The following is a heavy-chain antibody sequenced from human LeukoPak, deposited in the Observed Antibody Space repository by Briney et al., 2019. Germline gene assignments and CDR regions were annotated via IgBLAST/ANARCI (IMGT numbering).Heavy chain of an antibody. Sequence: GGSLRVSCAASGFTFSTYAMSWVRQAPGKGLEWVSGISGSGGSTYYADSVKGRFTISRDNSKNTLYLQMNSLSAEDTAVYYCAKDRKVRGVSCFDYWGQGTLVTVSS. V-gene: IGHV3-23*01. CDR3: AKDRKVRGVSCFDY. J-gene: IGHJ4*02. CDR1: GFTFSTYA. CDR2: ISGSGGST. D-gene: IGHD3-10*01.